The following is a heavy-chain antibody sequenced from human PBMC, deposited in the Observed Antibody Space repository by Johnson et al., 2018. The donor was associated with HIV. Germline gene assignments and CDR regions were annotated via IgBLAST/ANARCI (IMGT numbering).Heavy chain of an antibody. Sequence: QVQLVESGGGVVQPGGSLRLSCAASGFTFSSYGMHWVRQAPGKGLEWVSFIRFDGSNKYYADSVKGRFTISSDNSKNTLYLQMTSLRAEATAVYYCGKGLVYADPDDAFDIWGQGTMVTVSS. V-gene: IGHV3-30*02. CDR2: IRFDGSNK. CDR1: GFTFSSYG. J-gene: IGHJ3*02. CDR3: GKGLVYADPDDAFDI. D-gene: IGHD2-8*01.